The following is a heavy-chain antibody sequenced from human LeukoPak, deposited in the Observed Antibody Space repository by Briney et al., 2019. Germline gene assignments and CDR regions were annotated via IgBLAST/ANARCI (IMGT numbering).Heavy chain of an antibody. CDR2: IRSDGSST. D-gene: IGHD2-15*01. CDR3: ARETCSGGSCYFDY. V-gene: IGHV3-74*01. J-gene: IGHJ4*02. CDR1: GFTFSSYW. Sequence: TGGSLRLSCAASGFTFSSYWMNWVRQAPGKGLVWVSRIRSDGSSTSYADSVKGRFTISRDNAKNTLYLQMNSLSAEDTAVYYCARETCSGGSCYFDYWGQGTLVTVSS.